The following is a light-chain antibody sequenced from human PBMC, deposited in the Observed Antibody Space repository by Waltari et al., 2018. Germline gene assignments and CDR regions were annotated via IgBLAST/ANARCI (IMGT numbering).Light chain of an antibody. V-gene: IGKV1-8*01. CDR3: QQYYDYQRS. J-gene: IGKJ1*01. CDR1: QSVSTY. CDR2: AAS. Sequence: AIRMTQSPSSFSASTGDRVTITCRASQSVSTYLAWYQQKPGKAPKLLIYAASTLQRGVPLRFSGSGSGTDFTLSISCLQSEDFATYYCQQYYDYQRSFGQGTKVEIK.